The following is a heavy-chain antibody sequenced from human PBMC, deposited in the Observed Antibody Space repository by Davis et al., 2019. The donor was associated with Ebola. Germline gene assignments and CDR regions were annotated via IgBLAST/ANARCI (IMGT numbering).Heavy chain of an antibody. D-gene: IGHD3-3*01. Sequence: GESLKISCAASGFTFSSYGMHWVRQAPGKGLEWVAVISYDGSNKYYADSVKGRFTISRDNSKNTLYLQMNSLRAEDTAVYYCARARFEFPAILEWLFFDYWGQGTLVTVSS. J-gene: IGHJ4*02. CDR2: ISYDGSNK. V-gene: IGHV3-30*03. CDR3: ARARFEFPAILEWLFFDY. CDR1: GFTFSSYG.